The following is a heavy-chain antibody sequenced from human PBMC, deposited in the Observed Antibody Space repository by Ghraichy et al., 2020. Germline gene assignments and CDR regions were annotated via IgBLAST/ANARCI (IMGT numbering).Heavy chain of an antibody. J-gene: IGHJ4*02. Sequence: LSLTCSASGFTFSSYAMHWVRQAPGKGLEYVSAISNNGGSTYYAVSVKGRFTISRDNSKNTLYLQMSSLRAEDTAVYYCVKQRYYDFWSGAYYFDYWGQGTLVTVSS. V-gene: IGHV3-64D*06. D-gene: IGHD3-3*01. CDR2: ISNNGGST. CDR3: VKQRYYDFWSGAYYFDY. CDR1: GFTFSSYA.